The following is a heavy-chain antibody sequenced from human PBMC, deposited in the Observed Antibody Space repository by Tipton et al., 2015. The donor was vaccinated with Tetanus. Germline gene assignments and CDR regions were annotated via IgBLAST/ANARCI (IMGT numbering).Heavy chain of an antibody. CDR1: RGSINSGTFY. CDR3: ARLREIVSRSGWALDY. V-gene: IGHV4-39*02. J-gene: IGHJ4*02. CDR2: ISSSGRT. Sequence: TLSLTCTVSRGSINSGTFYWDWIRQPPGKGLEWIGSISSSGRTYYNPSLKSRVTMSVDTSKKHFSLRLGSAIAADTAIYYCARLREIVSRSGWALDYWGQGALVTVSS. D-gene: IGHD5/OR15-5a*01.